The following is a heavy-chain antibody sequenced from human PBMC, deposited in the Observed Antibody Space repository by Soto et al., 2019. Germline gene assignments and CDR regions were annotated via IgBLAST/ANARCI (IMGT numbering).Heavy chain of an antibody. J-gene: IGHJ5*02. CDR2: IYHTGNA. V-gene: IGHV4-39*01. Sequence: SETLSLTCSVSGDSISNSRFYWAWIRQPPGEGLEWIGSIYHTGNAYYNPSLKSRVTIFVDTSKNQFSLKLTSVTAADTALYCCARDYFDSSDYTTNWFDPWGQGTLVIVSS. CDR3: ARDYFDSSDYTTNWFDP. D-gene: IGHD3-22*01. CDR1: GDSISNSRFY.